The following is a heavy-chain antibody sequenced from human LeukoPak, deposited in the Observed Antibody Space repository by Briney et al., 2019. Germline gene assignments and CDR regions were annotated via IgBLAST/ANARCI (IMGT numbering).Heavy chain of an antibody. D-gene: IGHD4-17*01. V-gene: IGHV1-69*01. CDR3: ARDRGDYGDYGAFDI. CDR1: GGTFSSYA. J-gene: IGHJ3*02. CDR2: IIPIFGTA. Sequence: GSSVKVSCKASGGTFSSYAISWVRQAPGQGLEWMGGIIPIFGTANYAQKFQGRVTITADESTSTAYMELSSLRSEDTAAYYCARDRGDYGDYGAFDIWGQGTMDTVSS.